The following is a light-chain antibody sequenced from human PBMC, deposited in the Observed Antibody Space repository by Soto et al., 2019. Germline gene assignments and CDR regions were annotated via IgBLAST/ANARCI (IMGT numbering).Light chain of an antibody. CDR2: AAF. Sequence: DIQMTQSPSSLSASVVDRVTITCLASQSISSYLNWYQQKPGKAPKLLIYAAFSLQSGVPSRFSGSGSGTDFTLTISSLQPEDFATCYCQQSYTTPITCGQGTRREI. J-gene: IGKJ5*01. V-gene: IGKV1-39*01. CDR1: QSISSY. CDR3: QQSYTTPIT.